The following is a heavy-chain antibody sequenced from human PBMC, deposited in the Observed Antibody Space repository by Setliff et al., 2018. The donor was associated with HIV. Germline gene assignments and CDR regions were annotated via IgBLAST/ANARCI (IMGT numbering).Heavy chain of an antibody. J-gene: IGHJ5*02. Sequence: ASVKVSCKASGYTFLNYGISWVRQTPGRGLEWMAWINVGNGNTKTARKFQGRVALTTDTSTSTAYLQWSSLKASDTAMYYCARRLYSSEAFDPWGQGTLVTVSS. V-gene: IGHV1-18*01. CDR1: GYTFLNYG. CDR3: ARRLYSSEAFDP. D-gene: IGHD6-25*01. CDR2: INVGNGNT.